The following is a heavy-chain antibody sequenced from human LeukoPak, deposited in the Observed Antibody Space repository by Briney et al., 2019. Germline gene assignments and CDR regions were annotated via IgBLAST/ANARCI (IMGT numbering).Heavy chain of an antibody. V-gene: IGHV4-39*01. CDR2: IYYSGST. Sequence: SETLSLTCTVSGGSISSSSYYWGWIRQPPGKGLEWIGSIYYSGSTYYNPSLKSRVTISVDTSKNQFSLKLSSVTAADTAVYYCARLAPLLEQQLVYYYYYMDVWGKGTAVTVSS. CDR1: GGSISSSSYY. J-gene: IGHJ6*03. D-gene: IGHD6-13*01. CDR3: ARLAPLLEQQLVYYYYYMDV.